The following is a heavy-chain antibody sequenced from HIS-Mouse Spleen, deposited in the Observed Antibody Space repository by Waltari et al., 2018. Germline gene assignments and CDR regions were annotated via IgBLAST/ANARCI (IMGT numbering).Heavy chain of an antibody. CDR2: SKPNGVGT. V-gene: IGHV1-2*02. Sequence: QVQLVQSGAEVKKPGASVKVSCKASGYTFTAYYMHWVRQAPGQGLEWVGWSKPNGVGTNEAQKFRGRVPMTRDTSISTAYMELSRLRSDDTAVYYCARAAIGWTPRADPWGQGTLVTVSS. D-gene: IGHD6-19*01. J-gene: IGHJ5*02. CDR3: ARAAIGWTPRADP. CDR1: GYTFTAYY.